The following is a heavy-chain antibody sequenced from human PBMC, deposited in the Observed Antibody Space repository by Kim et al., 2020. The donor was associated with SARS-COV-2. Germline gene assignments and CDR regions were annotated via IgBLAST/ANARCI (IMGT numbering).Heavy chain of an antibody. CDR3: AKVRGGSFDY. J-gene: IGHJ4*02. D-gene: IGHD1-1*01. V-gene: IGHV3-9*01. Sequence: SIGDADSVKGRFTISRDNAKNSLYLQMNSLRAEDTALYYCAKVRGGSFDYWGQGTLVTVSS. CDR2: SI.